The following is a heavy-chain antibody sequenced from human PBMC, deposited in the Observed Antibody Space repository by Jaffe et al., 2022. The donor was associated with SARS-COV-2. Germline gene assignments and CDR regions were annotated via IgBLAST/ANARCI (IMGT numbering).Heavy chain of an antibody. Sequence: EVQLLESGGGLVQPGGSLRLSCAASGFTFSFYAMSWVRQAPGKGLEWVSAISGSGGRTYYADSVKGRFTISRDNSKNTLYLQMNSLRAEDTAVYYCAKSGIAAALSVGYFDLWGRGTLVTVSS. D-gene: IGHD6-13*01. CDR2: ISGSGGRT. CDR1: GFTFSFYA. V-gene: IGHV3-23*01. CDR3: AKSGIAAALSVGYFDL. J-gene: IGHJ2*01.